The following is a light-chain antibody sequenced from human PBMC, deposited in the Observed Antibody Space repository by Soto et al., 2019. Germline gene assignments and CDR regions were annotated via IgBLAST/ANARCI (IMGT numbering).Light chain of an antibody. CDR2: AAS. CDR3: QQYYSYPLT. V-gene: IGKV1-8*01. Sequence: IRMTQSPSSFSASTGDRVTITCRASQGISTYLAWYQQKPGKAPKLLIYAASTLQSGVPSRFSGSGSGTDFTLTISCLQSEDFATYFCQQYYSYPLTFGGGTTGDIK. J-gene: IGKJ4*01. CDR1: QGISTY.